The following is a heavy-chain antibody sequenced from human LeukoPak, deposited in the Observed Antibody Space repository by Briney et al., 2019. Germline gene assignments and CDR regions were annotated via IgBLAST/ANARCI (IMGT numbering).Heavy chain of an antibody. Sequence: GGSPRLSSAASGFTFDDYAMHWVRQAPGKGLEWVSGISWNSGSVDYADSVKGRFTISRDNAKNSLYLQMNSLRAEDTAMYYCAKDTCSGGSCYYFDYWGQGTPVTVSS. V-gene: IGHV3-9*01. CDR2: ISWNSGSV. CDR1: GFTFDDYA. D-gene: IGHD2-15*01. CDR3: AKDTCSGGSCYYFDY. J-gene: IGHJ4*02.